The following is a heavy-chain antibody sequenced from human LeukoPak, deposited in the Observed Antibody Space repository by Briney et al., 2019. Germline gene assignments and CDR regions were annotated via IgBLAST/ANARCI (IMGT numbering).Heavy chain of an antibody. Sequence: ASVKVSCKASGGTFSSYAISWVRQAPGQGLEWMGRIIPIFGTANYAQKFQGGVTITTDESTSTAYMELSSLRSEDTAVYYCASTNYDILTGYPIYYFDYWGQGTLVTVSS. D-gene: IGHD3-9*01. CDR3: ASTNYDILTGYPIYYFDY. CDR2: IIPIFGTA. CDR1: GGTFSSYA. V-gene: IGHV1-69*05. J-gene: IGHJ4*02.